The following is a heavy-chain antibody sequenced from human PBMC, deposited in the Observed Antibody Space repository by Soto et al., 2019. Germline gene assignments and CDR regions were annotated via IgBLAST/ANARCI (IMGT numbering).Heavy chain of an antibody. Sequence: GGSLRLSCAASGFTFSSYWMSWVRQAPGKGLEWVANIKQDGSEKYYVDSVKGRFTISRDNAKNSLYLQMNSLRAEDTAVYYCARDRVYTTHVFSYYYYYMDVWGKGTTVTVSS. CDR3: ARDRVYTTHVFSYYYYYMDV. D-gene: IGHD1-26*01. J-gene: IGHJ6*03. V-gene: IGHV3-7*01. CDR2: IKQDGSEK. CDR1: GFTFSSYW.